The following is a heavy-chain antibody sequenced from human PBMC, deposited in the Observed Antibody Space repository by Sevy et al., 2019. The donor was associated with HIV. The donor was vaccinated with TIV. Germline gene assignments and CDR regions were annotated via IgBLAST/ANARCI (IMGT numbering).Heavy chain of an antibody. CDR1: GGSISGYC. CDR2: IYYTKTT. CDR3: ARATPDLYYGMDV. J-gene: IGHJ6*02. Sequence: SETLSLTCTVSGGSISGYCWTWIRQPPGKGLEWIGYIYYTKTTNYNPSLKSRVTISEDTSKNQFSLKLTSVTAADTAIYYCARATPDLYYGMDVWGQGTTVTVSS. V-gene: IGHV4-59*01.